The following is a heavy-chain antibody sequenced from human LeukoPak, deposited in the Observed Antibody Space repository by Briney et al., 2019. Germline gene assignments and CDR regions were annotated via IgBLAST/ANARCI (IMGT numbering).Heavy chain of an antibody. CDR3: ARQNRPGGWFDP. V-gene: IGHV5-51*01. CDR2: IYPGDSAT. Sequence: GESLKISCKGSGSSFTSYWIGGVRQMPGKGLEWMGIIYPGDSATRDSPSFQGQATISADKSISTAYLQWSSLKASDTAMYYCARQNRPGGWFDPWGQGTLVTVSS. CDR1: GSSFTSYW. D-gene: IGHD1-14*01. J-gene: IGHJ5*02.